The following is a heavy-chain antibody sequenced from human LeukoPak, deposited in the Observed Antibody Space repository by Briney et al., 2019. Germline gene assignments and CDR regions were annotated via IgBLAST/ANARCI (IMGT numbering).Heavy chain of an antibody. CDR2: IYSGGST. Sequence: GGSLRLSCAASEFSVGSNYMTWVRQAPGKGLEWVSLIYSGGSTYYADSVKGRFTISRDNSKNTLYLQMNSLRAEDTAVYYCAKVVLVGAIFGPGYWGQGTLVTASS. J-gene: IGHJ4*02. V-gene: IGHV3-66*01. CDR3: AKVVLVGAIFGPGY. CDR1: EFSVGSNY. D-gene: IGHD1-26*01.